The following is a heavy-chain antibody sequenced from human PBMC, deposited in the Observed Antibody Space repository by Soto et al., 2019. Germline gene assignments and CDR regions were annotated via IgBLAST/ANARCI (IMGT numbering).Heavy chain of an antibody. J-gene: IGHJ2*01. CDR1: GGSISSYY. D-gene: IGHD4-17*01. V-gene: IGHV4-59*01. CDR3: AGRDYGDYVFSWYFDL. CDR2: IYYSGST. Sequence: PSETLSLTCTVSGGSISSYYWSWIRQPPGKGLEWIGYIYYSGSTNYNPSLKSRVTISVDTSKNQFSLKLSSVTAADTAVYYCAGRDYGDYVFSWYFDLWGRGTLVT.